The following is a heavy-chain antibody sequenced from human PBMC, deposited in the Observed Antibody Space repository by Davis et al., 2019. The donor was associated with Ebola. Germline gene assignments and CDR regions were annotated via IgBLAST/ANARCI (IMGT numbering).Heavy chain of an antibody. J-gene: IGHJ3*02. CDR1: GFTFSSYD. CDR3: ARDHYDSSGYGFDI. Sequence: GESLKISCAASGFTFSSYDMHWVRQATGKGLEWVSAIGTAGDTYYPGSVKGRFTISRENAKNSLYLQMNSLRAGDTAVYYCARDHYDSSGYGFDIWGQGTMVTVSS. CDR2: IGTAGDT. V-gene: IGHV3-13*01. D-gene: IGHD3-22*01.